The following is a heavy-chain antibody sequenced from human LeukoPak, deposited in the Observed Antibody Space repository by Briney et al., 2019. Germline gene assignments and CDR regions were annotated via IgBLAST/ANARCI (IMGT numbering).Heavy chain of an antibody. Sequence: GRSLRLSCAASGFTFSSYAMRWVRQAPGKGLEWVAVISYDGSNKYYADSVKGRFTISRDNSKNTLYLQMNSLRAEDTAVYYCARDSRQSSSRYPIDPWGQGTLVTVSS. D-gene: IGHD6-13*01. CDR2: ISYDGSNK. CDR3: ARDSRQSSSRYPIDP. J-gene: IGHJ5*02. CDR1: GFTFSSYA. V-gene: IGHV3-30*04.